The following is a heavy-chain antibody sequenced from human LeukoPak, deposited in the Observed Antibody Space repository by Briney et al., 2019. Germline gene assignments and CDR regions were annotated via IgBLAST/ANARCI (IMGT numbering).Heavy chain of an antibody. D-gene: IGHD2-15*01. V-gene: IGHV4-59*01. Sequence: SETLSLTCSVSGGSISSYYWNWIRQPPGKGLAWIGYIYYSGSTNYNPSLKSRVTISVDTSKNQFSLNLSSVTAADAAVYYCGGVVVAAAWDWFDPWGQGTLVTVSS. CDR3: GGVVVAAAWDWFDP. CDR2: IYYSGST. J-gene: IGHJ5*02. CDR1: GGSISSYY.